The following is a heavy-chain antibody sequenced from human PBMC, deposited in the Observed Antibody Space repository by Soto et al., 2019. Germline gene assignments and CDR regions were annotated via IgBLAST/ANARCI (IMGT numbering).Heavy chain of an antibody. CDR2: MYHSGNP. CDR1: GGSISNGGYS. Sequence: SETLSLTCAVSGGSISNGGYSWSWIRQPPGKGLEWIGYMYHSGNPYYNPSLKSRVIISVDRSKNQFSLKLSSLTAADTAVYYCARALRDDSKPGHFDYWGQGALVTV. D-gene: IGHD2-15*01. CDR3: ARALRDDSKPGHFDY. J-gene: IGHJ4*02. V-gene: IGHV4-30-2*01.